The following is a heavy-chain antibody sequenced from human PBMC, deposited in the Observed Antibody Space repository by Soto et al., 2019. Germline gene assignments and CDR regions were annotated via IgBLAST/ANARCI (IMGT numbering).Heavy chain of an antibody. D-gene: IGHD5-12*01. V-gene: IGHV1-2*02. CDR2: INPGSGDT. Sequence: QVQLVQSGAEVKKPGASVKVSCKASGYTFTGYYMHWVRQAPGQGLEWMGWINPGSGDTDYAQKFQGRVTLTRDTSISTAYLELTSDDTAVYYCARGSAYDYRFFDYRGQGALITVSS. CDR1: GYTFTGYY. CDR3: ARGSAYDYRFFDY. J-gene: IGHJ4*02.